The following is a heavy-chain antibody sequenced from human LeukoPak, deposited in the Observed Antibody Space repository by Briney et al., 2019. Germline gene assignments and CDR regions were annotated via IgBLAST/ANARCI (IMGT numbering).Heavy chain of an antibody. Sequence: SETLSLTCAVYGGSFSGYYWSWIRQPPGQGLEWIGYIFYTGYTNSNPSLRSRVTMSIDTSKNRFSLNLSSVTAADTAVYYCASGELGSGFDYWGQATLVTVSS. CDR2: IFYTGYT. J-gene: IGHJ4*02. D-gene: IGHD6-19*01. CDR1: GGSFSGYY. V-gene: IGHV4-59*01. CDR3: ASGELGSGFDY.